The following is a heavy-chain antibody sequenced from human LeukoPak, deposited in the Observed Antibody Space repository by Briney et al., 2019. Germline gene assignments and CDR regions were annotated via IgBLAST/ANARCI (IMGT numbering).Heavy chain of an antibody. V-gene: IGHV3-48*03. CDR1: GFTFSSYE. D-gene: IGHD6-13*01. J-gene: IGHJ4*02. Sequence: GGSLRLSCAASGFTFSSYEMNWVRQAPGKGLEWVSYISSSGSTIYYADSVKGRFTISRDNAKNSLYLQMNSLRAEDTAVYYCARYSSSWYYVFDYWGQGTLVTVSS. CDR2: ISSSGSTI. CDR3: ARYSSSWYYVFDY.